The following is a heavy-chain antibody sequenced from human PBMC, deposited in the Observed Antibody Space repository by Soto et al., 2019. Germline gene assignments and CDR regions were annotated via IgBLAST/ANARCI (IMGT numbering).Heavy chain of an antibody. V-gene: IGHV4-59*01. J-gene: IGHJ6*02. CDR3: ARVRCRSGSCYGYYYDGMDV. CDR1: GGSISSYY. Sequence: SETMSVACAVSGGSISSYYWTWVRQAPGKGLEWIGYIYNSGTTYYNPSLKSRVTISVDTSKNQFSLKLSSVTAADTAVYYCARVRCRSGSCYGYYYDGMDVWGQGTTVTVSS. D-gene: IGHD2-2*01. CDR2: IYNSGTT.